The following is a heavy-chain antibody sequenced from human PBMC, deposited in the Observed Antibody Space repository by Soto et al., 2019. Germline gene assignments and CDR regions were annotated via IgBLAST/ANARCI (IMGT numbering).Heavy chain of an antibody. V-gene: IGHV6-1*01. CDR3: SSEFPCYEGSDCYFDY. CDR1: GDSVSGNSAA. Sequence: PSQTLSLTCAISGDSVSGNSAAWNWIRQSPSRGLEWLGRTYYRSKWYNDYAVSVKSRITVTPDTSKNQFSLHLNSVTPEDTAVYYYSSEFPCYEGSDCYFDYWGQGALVTVSS. CDR2: TYYRSKWYN. D-gene: IGHD6-19*01. J-gene: IGHJ4*02.